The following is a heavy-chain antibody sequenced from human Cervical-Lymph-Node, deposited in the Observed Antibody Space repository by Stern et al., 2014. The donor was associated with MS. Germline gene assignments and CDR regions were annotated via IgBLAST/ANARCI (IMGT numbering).Heavy chain of an antibody. CDR3: ARDYSLVSSEYFFDS. V-gene: IGHV1-69*01. CDR2: ISPLFGTT. D-gene: IGHD2-21*01. J-gene: IGHJ4*02. Sequence: VQLVESGAEVKKPGSSVKISCKASGGGFNRFAISWVRQAPGQGLEWMGGISPLFGTTNYAQRFQGRVTITADESTSTAYVELNSLRSEDTAVYYCARDYSLVSSEYFFDSWGQGTLVIVSS. CDR1: GGGFNRFA.